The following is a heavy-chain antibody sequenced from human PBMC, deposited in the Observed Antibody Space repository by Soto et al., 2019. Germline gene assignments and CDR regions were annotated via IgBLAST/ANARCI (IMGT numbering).Heavy chain of an antibody. J-gene: IGHJ3*02. CDR1: GFTRSSYA. Sequence: XGSLRLSCSASGFTRSSYAISWVRQAPGKEMDSVSALIGSGGCTCSADSVKGRFTISRDNSTNTLYLPMNRMRAEDTAVYYFAKGGVYYDSRGYYFSSGRDDAFDIWGQGTMVTV. CDR2: LIGSGGCT. V-gene: IGHV3-23*01. CDR3: AKGGVYYDSRGYYFSSGRDDAFDI. D-gene: IGHD3-22*01.